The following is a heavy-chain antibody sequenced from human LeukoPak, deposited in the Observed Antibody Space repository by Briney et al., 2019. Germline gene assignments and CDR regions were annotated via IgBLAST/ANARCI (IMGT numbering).Heavy chain of an antibody. CDR3: ARGGSYLSAFDI. Sequence: GGSLRLSCAASGFTFSSNYMSWVRRAPGKGLEWVSIIYSGGSTFYADSVKGRFTISRDNSKNTLYLQMNSLRAEDTAVYYCARGGSYLSAFDIWGQGTMVTVSS. CDR1: GFTFSSNY. CDR2: IYSGGST. V-gene: IGHV3-53*01. J-gene: IGHJ3*02. D-gene: IGHD1-26*01.